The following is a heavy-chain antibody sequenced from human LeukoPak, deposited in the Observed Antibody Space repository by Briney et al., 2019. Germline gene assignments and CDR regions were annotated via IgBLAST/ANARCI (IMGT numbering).Heavy chain of an antibody. J-gene: IGHJ4*02. V-gene: IGHV4-39*01. Sequence: PSETLSLTCTVSGGSISSRSCCWGWIRQPPGKGLEWIGTIYYSGSTYYNPSLKSRVTISVDTSKNQFSLRLSSVTAADTAVYYCARQVYSGTHYFDYRGQGTLVTVSS. CDR2: IYYSGST. CDR1: GGSISSRSCC. CDR3: ARQVYSGTHYFDY. D-gene: IGHD1-26*01.